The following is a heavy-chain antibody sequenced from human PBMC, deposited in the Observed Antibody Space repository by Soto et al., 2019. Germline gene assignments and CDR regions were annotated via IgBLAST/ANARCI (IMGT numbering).Heavy chain of an antibody. CDR1: GYTFTSFG. Sequence: QVQLVQSGAEVKKPGASVKVSCKASGYTFTSFGISWVRQAPGQGREWMGWISAYNGNTNYAENLQGRVTMTTDTSTSTAYMELRSLRSDDTAVYSCARDHRDGTDAFDIWGQGTMVTVSS. CDR2: ISAYNGNT. D-gene: IGHD1-26*01. CDR3: ARDHRDGTDAFDI. V-gene: IGHV1-18*01. J-gene: IGHJ3*02.